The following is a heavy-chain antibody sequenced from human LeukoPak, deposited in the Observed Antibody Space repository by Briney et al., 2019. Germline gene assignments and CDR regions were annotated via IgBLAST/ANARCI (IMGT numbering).Heavy chain of an antibody. Sequence: GGSLRLSCAASGFTFSSYGMHWVRQAPGKGLEWVAFIRYDGSNKYYADSVKGRFTISRDNSKNTLYLQMNSLRVEDTAVYYCMLVGATTQPPDYWGQGTLVTVSS. J-gene: IGHJ4*02. V-gene: IGHV3-30*02. CDR3: MLVGATTQPPDY. CDR2: IRYDGSNK. CDR1: GFTFSSYG. D-gene: IGHD1-26*01.